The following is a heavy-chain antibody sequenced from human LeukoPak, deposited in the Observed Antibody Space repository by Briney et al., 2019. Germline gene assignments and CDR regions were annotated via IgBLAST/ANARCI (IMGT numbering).Heavy chain of an antibody. J-gene: IGHJ6*02. CDR1: GFTFSSYS. D-gene: IGHD2-2*01. CDR3: ARWREPAAIDPPVMDV. V-gene: IGHV3-21*01. Sequence: GGSLRLSCAASGFTFSSYSMSWVRQAPGKGLERVSSISSSSSYIYYADSVKGRFTISRDNAKNSLYLQMNSLRAEDTAVYYCARWREPAAIDPPVMDVWGQGTTVTVSS. CDR2: ISSSSSYI.